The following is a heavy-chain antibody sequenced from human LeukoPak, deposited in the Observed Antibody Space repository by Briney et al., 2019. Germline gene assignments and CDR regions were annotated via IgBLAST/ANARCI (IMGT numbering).Heavy chain of an antibody. CDR2: ISYDGSNK. J-gene: IGHJ4*02. CDR3: AKDKGYSYGRGVDY. Sequence: GGSLRLSCAASGFTFSSYGMHWVRQAPGKGLEWVAVISYDGSNKYYADSVKGRFTISRDNSKNTLYLQMNSLRAEDTAVYYCAKDKGYSYGRGVDYWGQGTLVTVSS. CDR1: GFTFSSYG. D-gene: IGHD5-18*01. V-gene: IGHV3-30*18.